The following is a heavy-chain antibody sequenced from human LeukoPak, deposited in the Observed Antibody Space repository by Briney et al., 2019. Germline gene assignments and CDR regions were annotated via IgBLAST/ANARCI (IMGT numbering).Heavy chain of an antibody. Sequence: SQTLSLTCAISGDCVSSNSAAWNWIRQSPSRGLEWLGRAYYRSKWYNDYAVSVKSRITINPDTSKNQFSLQLNSVTPEDTAVYYCARAFVEWELPRDYYYYMDVWGKGTTVTVSS. J-gene: IGHJ6*03. V-gene: IGHV6-1*01. CDR2: AYYRSKWYN. CDR3: ARAFVEWELPRDYYYYMDV. CDR1: GDCVSSNSAA. D-gene: IGHD1-26*01.